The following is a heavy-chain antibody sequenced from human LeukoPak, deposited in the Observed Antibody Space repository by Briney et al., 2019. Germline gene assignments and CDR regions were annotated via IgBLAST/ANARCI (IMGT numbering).Heavy chain of an antibody. D-gene: IGHD2-2*01. J-gene: IGHJ5*02. V-gene: IGHV4-31*03. CDR2: IYYSGST. CDR3: ARVLGPRYCSSTSCYGIGVLFDP. CDR1: GGSISSGGYY. Sequence: PSQTLSLTCTVSGGSISSGGYYWSWIRQHPGKGLEWIGYIYYSGSTYYNPSLKSRVTISVDTSKNQFSLKLSSVTAADTAVYYCARVLGPRYCSSTSCYGIGVLFDPWGQGTLVTASS.